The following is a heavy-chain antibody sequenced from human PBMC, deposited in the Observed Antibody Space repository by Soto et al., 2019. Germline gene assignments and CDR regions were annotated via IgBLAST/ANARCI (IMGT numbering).Heavy chain of an antibody. Sequence: SLRLSCAASGFTFSSYAMSWVRQAPGKGLEWVSAISGSGGSTYYADSVKGRFTISRDNSKNTLYLQMNSLRAEDTAVYYCAKDGGSPPSPQYYYYYYGMDVWGQGTTVTVSS. CDR2: ISGSGGST. CDR3: AKDGGSPPSPQYYYYYYGMDV. J-gene: IGHJ6*02. V-gene: IGHV3-23*01. CDR1: GFTFSSYA. D-gene: IGHD2-15*01.